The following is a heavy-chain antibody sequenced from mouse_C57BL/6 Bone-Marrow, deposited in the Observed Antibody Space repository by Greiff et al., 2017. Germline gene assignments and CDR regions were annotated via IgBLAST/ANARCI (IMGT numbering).Heavy chain of an antibody. V-gene: IGHV6-6*01. CDR2: IRTKANNHAT. CDR1: GFTFSDAW. Sequence: EVKLVESGGGLVKPGGSMKLSCAASGFTFSDAWMDWVRQSPETGLEWVAEIRTKANNHATYYAESGKGRFTISRDDFESIVYLQMNSLRAEDTGIYDCTPGGYCPFAYWGQETLVTVSA. CDR3: TPGGYCPFAY. J-gene: IGHJ3*01. D-gene: IGHD1-1*02.